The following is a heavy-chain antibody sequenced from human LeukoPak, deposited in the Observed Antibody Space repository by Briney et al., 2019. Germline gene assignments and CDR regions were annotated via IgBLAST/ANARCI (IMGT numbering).Heavy chain of an antibody. CDR3: ATMSGIYYYGMDV. CDR1: GFTFSNAW. CDR2: ISGSGGST. D-gene: IGHD1-1*01. J-gene: IGHJ6*02. V-gene: IGHV3-23*01. Sequence: GGSLRLSCAASGFTFSNAWMSWVRQAPGKGLEWVSAISGSGGSTYYADSVKGRFTISRDNSKNTLYLQMNSLRAEDTAVYYCATMSGIYYYGMDVWGQGTTVTVSS.